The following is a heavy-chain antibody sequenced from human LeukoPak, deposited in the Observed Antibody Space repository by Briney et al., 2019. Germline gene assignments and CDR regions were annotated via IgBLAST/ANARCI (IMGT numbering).Heavy chain of an antibody. J-gene: IGHJ4*02. CDR3: ARDFGLSH. V-gene: IGHV3-33*01. D-gene: IGHD3-16*01. CDR2: IWYDGSSK. CDR1: GFTFSSYG. Sequence: GGSLRLSCAASGFTFSSYGMHWVRQVPGKGLEWVALIWYDGSSKHYADSVRGRFTISRDNSKNTLYLQMNSLRAEDTAVYYCARDFGLSHWGQGTLVTVSS.